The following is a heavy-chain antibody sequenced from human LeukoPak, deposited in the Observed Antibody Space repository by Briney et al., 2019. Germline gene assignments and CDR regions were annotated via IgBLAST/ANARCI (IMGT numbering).Heavy chain of an antibody. J-gene: IGHJ4*02. Sequence: SETLSLTCTVSGGSISSYYWSWIRQPPGKGLEWIGYIYYSGSTYYNPSLKSRVTISVDTSKNQFSLKLSSVTAADTAVYYCARWGYSSGWYYFDYWGQGTLVTVSS. CDR1: GGSISSYY. D-gene: IGHD6-19*01. V-gene: IGHV4-59*01. CDR3: ARWGYSSGWYYFDY. CDR2: IYYSGST.